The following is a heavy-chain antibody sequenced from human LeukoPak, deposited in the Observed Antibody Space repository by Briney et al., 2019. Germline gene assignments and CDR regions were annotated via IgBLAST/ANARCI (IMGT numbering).Heavy chain of an antibody. J-gene: IGHJ4*02. V-gene: IGHV3-23*01. CDR2: ISGSGGST. Sequence: GGSLRLSCAASGFTFSSYGMSWVRQAPGKGLEWVSAISGSGGSTYYADSVKGRFTISRDNSKNTLYLQMNSLRAEDTAVYYCAKDYGSGSYFDYWGQGTLVTVSS. D-gene: IGHD3-10*01. CDR1: GFTFSSYG. CDR3: AKDYGSGSYFDY.